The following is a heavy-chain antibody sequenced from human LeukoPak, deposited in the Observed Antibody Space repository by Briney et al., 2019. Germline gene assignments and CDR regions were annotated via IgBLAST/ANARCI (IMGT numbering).Heavy chain of an antibody. CDR3: ARDVLLWFGDFDY. Sequence: PGGSLRLSCAASGFTFSDYYMSWIRQAPGKGLEWVSYISSSSSTIYYADSVKGRFTISRDNAKNSLYLQMNSLRAEDTAVYYCARDVLLWFGDFDYWGQGTLVTVSS. D-gene: IGHD3-10*01. V-gene: IGHV3-11*04. CDR1: GFTFSDYY. CDR2: ISSSSSTI. J-gene: IGHJ4*02.